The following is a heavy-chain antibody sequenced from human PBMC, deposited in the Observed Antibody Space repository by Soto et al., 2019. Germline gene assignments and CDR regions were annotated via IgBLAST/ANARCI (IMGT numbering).Heavy chain of an antibody. V-gene: IGHV1-18*01. CDR1: GYTFTSYG. CDR2: ISAHNGNT. J-gene: IGHJ3*02. D-gene: IGHD3-22*01. CDR3: ARDVGAYYYDSSGYYPDAFDI. Sequence: GASVKVSCKASGYTFTSYGISWVRQAPGQGLEWMGWISAHNGNTNYAQKLQGRVTMTTDTSTSTAYMELRSLRPDDTAVYYCARDVGAYYYDSSGYYPDAFDIWGQGTIFTVSS.